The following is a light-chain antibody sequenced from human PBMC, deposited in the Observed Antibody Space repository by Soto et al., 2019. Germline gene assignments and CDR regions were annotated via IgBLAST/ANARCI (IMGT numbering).Light chain of an antibody. Sequence: QSVLTQPPSVSGAPGQRVTISCTGSSSNIGAGCDVHWYQQLPGTAPKLLISGNSNRPSGVPDRFSGSKSGTSASLAITGLQAEDDADYYCQSYDSSLSGWVFGGGTKVTVL. V-gene: IGLV1-40*01. CDR1: SSNIGAGCD. CDR3: QSYDSSLSGWV. CDR2: GNS. J-gene: IGLJ3*02.